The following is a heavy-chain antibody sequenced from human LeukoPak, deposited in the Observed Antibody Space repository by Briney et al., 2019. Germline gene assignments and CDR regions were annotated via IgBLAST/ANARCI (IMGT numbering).Heavy chain of an antibody. CDR2: IKQDGSEK. D-gene: IGHD5-18*01. CDR1: GFTFSSYW. V-gene: IGHV3-7*03. Sequence: GGSLRLSCAASGFTFSSYWMSWVRQAPGKGLEWVANIKQDGSEKYYVDSVKGRFTISRDNSKNTLFLQMNSLRAEDTAVYYCAKDQGYSYGYSDYWGQGTLVTVSS. CDR3: AKDQGYSYGYSDY. J-gene: IGHJ4*02.